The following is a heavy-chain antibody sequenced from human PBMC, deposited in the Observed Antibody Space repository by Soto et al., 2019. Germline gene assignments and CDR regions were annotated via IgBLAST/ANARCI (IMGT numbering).Heavy chain of an antibody. Sequence: ASVKVSCKASGGTFSSYAISWVRQAPGQGLEWMGGIIPIFGTANYAQKFQGRVTMTRNTSISTAYMELSSLRSEDTAVYYCARVNSPLLWFGAPGWFDPWGQGTLVTVSS. CDR2: IIPIFGTA. J-gene: IGHJ5*02. CDR3: ARVNSPLLWFGAPGWFDP. CDR1: GGTFSSYA. D-gene: IGHD3-10*01. V-gene: IGHV1-69*05.